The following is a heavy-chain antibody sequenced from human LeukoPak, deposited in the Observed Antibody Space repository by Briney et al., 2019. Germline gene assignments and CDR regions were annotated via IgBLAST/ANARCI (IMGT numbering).Heavy chain of an antibody. CDR3: AKDDGWVQYAN. V-gene: IGHV3-48*04. CDR2: ISSSSSTI. Sequence: GGSLRLSCAASGFTFSSYGMTWVRQAPGKGLEWVSYISSSSSTIYYADSVKGRFTISRDNAKNTLYLQMNSLRVEDTAVYYCAKDDGWVQYANWGQGTLVTVSS. CDR1: GFTFSSYG. J-gene: IGHJ4*02. D-gene: IGHD5-24*01.